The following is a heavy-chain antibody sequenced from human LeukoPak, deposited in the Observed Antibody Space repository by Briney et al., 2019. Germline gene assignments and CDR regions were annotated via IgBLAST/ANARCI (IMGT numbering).Heavy chain of an antibody. D-gene: IGHD2-2*01. CDR2: ISAYNGNT. CDR3: ARGVVVVPAAYYYGMDV. CDR1: GYTFTSYG. Sequence: GASVKVSCKASGYTFTSYGISWVRQAPGQGLEWMGWISAYNGNTNYAQKLQGRVTMTTDTSTSTAYMELRSLRSDDTAVYYCARGVVVVPAAYYYGMDVWGRGTTVTVSS. V-gene: IGHV1-18*01. J-gene: IGHJ6*02.